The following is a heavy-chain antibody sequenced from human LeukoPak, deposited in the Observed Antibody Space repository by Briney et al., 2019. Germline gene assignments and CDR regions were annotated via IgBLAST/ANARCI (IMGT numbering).Heavy chain of an antibody. D-gene: IGHD3-16*02. CDR3: ARAGPRDPIYDYVWGSYRSYYFDY. CDR1: RYTFTSYG. Sequence: ASVKVSCKPSRYTFTSYGISGVRQAPGQGREWMGWISAYNGNTNYAQKLQGRVTMTTDTSTSTAYMELRSLRSDDTAVYYCARAGPRDPIYDYVWGSYRSYYFDYWGQGTLVTVSS. CDR2: ISAYNGNT. V-gene: IGHV1-18*01. J-gene: IGHJ4*02.